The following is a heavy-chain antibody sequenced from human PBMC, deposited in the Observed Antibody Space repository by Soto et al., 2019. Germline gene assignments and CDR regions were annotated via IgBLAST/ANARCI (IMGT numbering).Heavy chain of an antibody. D-gene: IGHD6-19*01. CDR1: GYTFIGYY. CDR3: ARAHILYSSGWPEYFQH. CDR2: INPNSGGT. Sequence: GASVKVSCKASGYTFIGYYMHWVRQAPGQGLEWMGWINPNSGGTNYAQKFQGWVTMTRDTSISTAYMELSRLRSDDTAVYYCARAHILYSSGWPEYFQHWGQGTLVTVSS. V-gene: IGHV1-2*04. J-gene: IGHJ1*01.